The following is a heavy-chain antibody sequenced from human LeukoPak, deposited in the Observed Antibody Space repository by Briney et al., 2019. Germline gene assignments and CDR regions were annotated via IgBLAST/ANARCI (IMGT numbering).Heavy chain of an antibody. J-gene: IGHJ6*04. V-gene: IGHV1-3*01. CDR3: ARFLGGDYAMDV. Sequence: ASVKVSCKASGYTFTSYGLHWVRQAPGQRLEWMRWINVGNGNTKYSQKFQGRVTITRDTSASTAYMELSSLRSEDTAVSYCARFLGGDYAMDVWGKGTTVTVSS. D-gene: IGHD3-3*01. CDR1: GYTFTSYG. CDR2: INVGNGNT.